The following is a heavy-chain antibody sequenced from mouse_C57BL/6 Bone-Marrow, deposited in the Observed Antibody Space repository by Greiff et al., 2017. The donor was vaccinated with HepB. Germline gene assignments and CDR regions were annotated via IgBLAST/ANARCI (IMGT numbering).Heavy chain of an antibody. CDR3: ARDSSGSWFAY. CDR1: GYAFSSSW. V-gene: IGHV1-82*01. Sequence: QVQLKESGPELVKPGASVKISCKASGYAFSSSWMNWVKQRPGKGLEWIGRIYPGDGDTNYNGKFKGKATLTADKSSSTAYMQLSSLTSEDAAVYFCARDSSGSWFAYWGQGTLVTVSA. D-gene: IGHD3-2*02. J-gene: IGHJ3*01. CDR2: IYPGDGDT.